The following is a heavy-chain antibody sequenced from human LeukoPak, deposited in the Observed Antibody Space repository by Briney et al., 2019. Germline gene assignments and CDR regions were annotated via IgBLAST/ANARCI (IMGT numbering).Heavy chain of an antibody. Sequence: PGGSLRLSCAASGFTFSSYAMSWVRQAPGKGLEWVSAISGSGGSTYYADSVKGRFTISRDNSKNTLYLQMNRLRAADTAVYYGAKDDRIAVAGTSDYWGQGTLVTVPS. V-gene: IGHV3-23*01. CDR2: ISGSGGST. D-gene: IGHD6-19*01. CDR3: AKDDRIAVAGTSDY. CDR1: GFTFSSYA. J-gene: IGHJ4*02.